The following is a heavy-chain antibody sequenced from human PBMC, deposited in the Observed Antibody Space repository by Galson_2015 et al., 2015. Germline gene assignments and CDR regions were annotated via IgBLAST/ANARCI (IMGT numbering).Heavy chain of an antibody. V-gene: IGHV4-39*01. J-gene: IGHJ4*02. CDR1: GGSISSSSYY. CDR3: ARLFIFGGGLTDYYDSSGYYE. D-gene: IGHD3-22*01. CDR2: IYYSGST. Sequence: ETLSLTCTVSGGSISSSSYYWGWIRQPPGKGLEWIGSIYYSGSTYYNPSLKSRVTISVDTSKNQFSLKLSSVTAADTAVYYCARLFIFGGGLTDYYDSSGYYEWGQGTLVTVSS.